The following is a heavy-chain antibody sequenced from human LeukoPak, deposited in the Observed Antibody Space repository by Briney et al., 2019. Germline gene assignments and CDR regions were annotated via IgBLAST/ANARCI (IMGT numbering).Heavy chain of an antibody. CDR2: IKSKTDGGTT. V-gene: IGHV3-15*07. CDR3: STTYYYDSSEGY. D-gene: IGHD3-22*01. CDR1: WFTFKNAW. Sequence: GALKLSLATLWFTFKNAWVKLVRPGPGKGPEGVGRIKSKTDGGTTDYAAPVKGRFTISGDDSKNTLYLQMNSLKTEDTAVYYCSTTYYYDSSEGYWGQGTLVTVSS. J-gene: IGHJ4*02.